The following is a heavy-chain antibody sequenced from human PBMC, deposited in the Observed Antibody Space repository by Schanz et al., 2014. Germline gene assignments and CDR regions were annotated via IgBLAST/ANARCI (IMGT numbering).Heavy chain of an antibody. CDR3: ARDRRNADLDY. D-gene: IGHD1-1*01. V-gene: IGHV3-23*04. CDR1: GFTFSGYS. J-gene: IGHJ4*02. CDR2: ISSGGGST. Sequence: EVQLVESGGGLVQPGGSLRLSCAASGFTFSGYSMNWLRQAPGKGLEWVSSISSGGGSTYYADSVKGRFTISRDNSKNTLYLQMNSLRAEDTALYYCARDRRNADLDYWGQGTLVTVSS.